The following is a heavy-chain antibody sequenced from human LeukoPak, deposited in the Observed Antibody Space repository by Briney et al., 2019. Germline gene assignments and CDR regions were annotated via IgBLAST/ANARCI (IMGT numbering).Heavy chain of an antibody. J-gene: IGHJ5*02. D-gene: IGHD2-15*01. CDR3: AKMGRASCYSCWFDP. CDR2: ISTYNGKA. CDR1: GYTFTNYG. V-gene: IGHV1-18*01. Sequence: ASVKVSCKASGYTFTNYGLSWVRQAPGQGLEWMGWISTYNGKANYVEKLQGRVTMTTDTSTSTAYMEMRSLRSDDTAIYYCAKMGRASCYSCWFDPWGQGTLVTVSS.